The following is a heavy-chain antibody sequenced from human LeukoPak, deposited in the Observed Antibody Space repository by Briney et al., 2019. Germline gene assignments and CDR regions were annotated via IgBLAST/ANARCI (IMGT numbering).Heavy chain of an antibody. CDR2: IYSTGST. Sequence: SETLSLTCTVSGRYISSYYWSWIRQPAGKGLEWIGSIYSTGSTNYNPSLKSRVTMSVDTSKNQFSLRLRSVTAADTAVYYCARQIASAGTAGFDFWGQGALVTVSS. CDR1: GRYISSYY. J-gene: IGHJ4*02. V-gene: IGHV4-4*07. D-gene: IGHD6-13*01. CDR3: ARQIASAGTAGFDF.